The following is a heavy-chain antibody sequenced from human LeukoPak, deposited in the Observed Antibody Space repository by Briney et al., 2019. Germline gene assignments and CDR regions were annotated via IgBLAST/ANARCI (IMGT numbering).Heavy chain of an antibody. D-gene: IGHD6-13*01. CDR1: GDSISSTSYY. Sequence: PSETLSLTCSVSGDSISSTSYYWGWIRQPPGKGLEWIGNIYYSGTTSYNPSLKSRVTISVDTSKNQFSLKLSSVTAADTAVYYCARGSPYSRARLGWFDPWGQGTLVTVSS. V-gene: IGHV4-39*07. J-gene: IGHJ5*02. CDR2: IYYSGTT. CDR3: ARGSPYSRARLGWFDP.